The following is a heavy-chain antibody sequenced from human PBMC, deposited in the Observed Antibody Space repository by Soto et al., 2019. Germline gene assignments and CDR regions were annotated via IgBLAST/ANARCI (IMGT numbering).Heavy chain of an antibody. D-gene: IGHD3-10*01. CDR2: IYYSGST. CDR3: ARFCITMVRGSFDY. Sequence: SETLSLTCTVSGGSISSSSYYWGWIRQPPGKGLEWIGSIYYSGSTYYNPSLKSRATISVDTSKNQFSLKLSSVTAADTAVYYCARFCITMVRGSFDYWGQGTLVTVSS. CDR1: GGSISSSSYY. J-gene: IGHJ4*02. V-gene: IGHV4-39*01.